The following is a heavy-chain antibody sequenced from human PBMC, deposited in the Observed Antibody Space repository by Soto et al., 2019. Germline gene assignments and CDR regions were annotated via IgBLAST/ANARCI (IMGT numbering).Heavy chain of an antibody. CDR3: ARGSGLATPFDF. CDR1: GFTLTTYW. D-gene: IGHD6-19*01. Sequence: EVQLVESGGGLVQSGGSLRLSCAASGFTLTTYWMTWVRQAPGKGLEWVANINQDESEKYYVDSVKGRFTISRDIAKSSVYLQMNSLRADDTAVYFCARGSGLATPFDFWGQGTLVTVSS. CDR2: INQDESEK. V-gene: IGHV3-7*03. J-gene: IGHJ4*02.